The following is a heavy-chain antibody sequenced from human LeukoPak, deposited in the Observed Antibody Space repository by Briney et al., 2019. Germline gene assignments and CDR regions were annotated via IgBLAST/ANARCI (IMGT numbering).Heavy chain of an antibody. Sequence: PGGSLRLSCAASGFTFSSYGMSWVRQAPGKGLEWVSAISGSGGSTYYADSVKGRFTISRDNSKNTLYLQMNRLRAEDTAVYYCAKDRGAPFGRVVRLGGPADYWGQGTLVTVSS. CDR1: GFTFSSYG. V-gene: IGHV3-23*01. CDR3: AKDRGAPFGRVVRLGGPADY. J-gene: IGHJ4*02. CDR2: ISGSGGST. D-gene: IGHD3-16*01.